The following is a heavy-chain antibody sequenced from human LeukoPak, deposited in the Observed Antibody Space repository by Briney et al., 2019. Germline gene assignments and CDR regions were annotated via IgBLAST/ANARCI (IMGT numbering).Heavy chain of an antibody. V-gene: IGHV3-48*03. D-gene: IGHD3-22*01. CDR2: IISSGSSI. CDR3: AISSGYVYAFDI. CDR1: GFTLSSYE. Sequence: GGSLRLSCAASGFTLSSYEMKWVRQAQGKGREWVSYIISSGSSIYYSDSLNALFTISIDNANNSLYLQMNSLRAEDTAVYYCAISSGYVYAFDIWGQGTMVTVSS. J-gene: IGHJ3*02.